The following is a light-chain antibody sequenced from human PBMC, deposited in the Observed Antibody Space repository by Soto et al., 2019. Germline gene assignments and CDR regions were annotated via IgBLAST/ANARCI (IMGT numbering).Light chain of an antibody. J-gene: IGKJ2*01. CDR1: QSVSGSY. CDR3: QDFGSLPYT. V-gene: IGKV3-20*01. Sequence: EIVLTQSPGTLSLSPGQRATLSCRASQSVSGSYLAWYQQKPGQAPRLLIHGTSIRATGIPDRFSGSGSGTDFTLTISRLEPEDFAVFYCQDFGSLPYTFGQGTKLQIK. CDR2: GTS.